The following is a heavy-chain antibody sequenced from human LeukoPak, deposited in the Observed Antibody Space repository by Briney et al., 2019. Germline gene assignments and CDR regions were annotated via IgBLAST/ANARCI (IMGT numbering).Heavy chain of an antibody. CDR1: GYTLSSYY. D-gene: IGHD6-13*01. Sequence: ASVKVSCKASGYTLSSYYMHWIRQAPGQGLEWMGIINPSGSITTYAQNFQGRVTVTRDTSTSTVYMELRSLRSEDTAVYYCARQPTLAALTVDNWFAPWGQGTLVTVSS. CDR3: ARQPTLAALTVDNWFAP. CDR2: INPSGSIT. J-gene: IGHJ5*02. V-gene: IGHV1-46*01.